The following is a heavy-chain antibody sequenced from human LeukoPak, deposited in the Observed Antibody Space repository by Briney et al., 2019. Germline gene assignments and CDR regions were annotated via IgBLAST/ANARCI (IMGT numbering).Heavy chain of an antibody. CDR3: ARKGLGYYFMDV. D-gene: IGHD7-27*01. CDR2: IIPIFGTA. CDR1: GGTFSSYA. Sequence: SVKVSCKASGGTFSSYAISWVRQAPGQGLEWMGGIIPIFGTANYAQKFQGRVTITTDESTSAAYMELSSLGSEDTAVYYCARKGLGYYFMDVWGKGTTVTVSS. J-gene: IGHJ6*03. V-gene: IGHV1-69*05.